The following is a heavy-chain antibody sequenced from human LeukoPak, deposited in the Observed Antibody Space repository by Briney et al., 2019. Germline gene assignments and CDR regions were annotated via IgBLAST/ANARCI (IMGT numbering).Heavy chain of an antibody. Sequence: PSQTLSLTCTVSGGSISSGGYYWSWIRQPPGKGLEWIGYIYHSGSTYYNPSLKSRVTISVDRSKNQFSLKLSSVTAADTAVYYCARSLGYCSSTSCSRDAFDIWGQGTMVTVSS. D-gene: IGHD2-2*01. J-gene: IGHJ3*02. CDR2: IYHSGST. CDR1: GGSISSGGYY. V-gene: IGHV4-30-2*01. CDR3: ARSLGYCSSTSCSRDAFDI.